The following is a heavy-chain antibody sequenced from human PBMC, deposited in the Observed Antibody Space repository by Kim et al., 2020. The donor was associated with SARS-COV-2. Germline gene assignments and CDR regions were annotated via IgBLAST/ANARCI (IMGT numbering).Heavy chain of an antibody. Sequence: SETLSLTCTVSGGSINNNYWSWIRQPPGKGLEWIGYIYYTGTTTYNPSLKSRVTMSLDTSKKQFSLNLGSVTAADTAVYFCARGSGVVTLFDPWGQGTLVTVSS. CDR2: IYYTGTT. J-gene: IGHJ5*02. D-gene: IGHD2-21*02. CDR1: GGSINNNY. CDR3: ARGSGVVTLFDP. V-gene: IGHV4-59*01.